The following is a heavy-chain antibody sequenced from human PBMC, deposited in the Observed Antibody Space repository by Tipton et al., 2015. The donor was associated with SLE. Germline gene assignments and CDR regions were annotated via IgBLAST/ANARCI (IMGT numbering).Heavy chain of an antibody. V-gene: IGHV4-59*01. Sequence: TLSLTCTVSDDSISHYYWSWIRQSPGKGLEWIGYIFYTGRISSNPSLKSRVTISMDTSKNLFSLRLSSVTAADTAVYYCARGGTGDGRNPFDPWGQGTLVTVSS. CDR1: DDSISHYY. D-gene: IGHD4-23*01. CDR3: ARGGTGDGRNPFDP. CDR2: IFYTGRI. J-gene: IGHJ5*02.